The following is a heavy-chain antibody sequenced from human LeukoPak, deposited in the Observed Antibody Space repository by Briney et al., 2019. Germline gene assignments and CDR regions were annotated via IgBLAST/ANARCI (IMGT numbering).Heavy chain of an antibody. CDR1: GYSFTSYW. V-gene: IGHV5-51*01. CDR3: ARLGAARVYYYYGMDV. D-gene: IGHD6-6*01. CDR2: IYPGDSDT. J-gene: IGHJ6*02. Sequence: GESLKTSCKGSGYSFTSYWIGWVRQMPGKGLEWMGIIYPGDSDTRYSPSFQGQVTISADKSISTAYLQWSSLKASDTAMYYCARLGAARVYYYYGMDVWGQGTTVTVSS.